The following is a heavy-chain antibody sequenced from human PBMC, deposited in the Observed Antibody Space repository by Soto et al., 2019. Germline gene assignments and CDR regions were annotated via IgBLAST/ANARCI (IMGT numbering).Heavy chain of an antibody. CDR3: ARVPIDNYCSGGSCYSVAGAFDI. D-gene: IGHD2-15*01. Sequence: QVQLVQSGAEVKNPGASVKVSCKASGYTFTSYGISWVRQAPGQGLEWMGWISAYNGNTNYARKLQGRVTMTTDTSTITAYMELRSLRSDDTAVYYCARVPIDNYCSGGSCYSVAGAFDIWGQGTMVTVSS. CDR1: GYTFTSYG. J-gene: IGHJ3*02. CDR2: ISAYNGNT. V-gene: IGHV1-18*01.